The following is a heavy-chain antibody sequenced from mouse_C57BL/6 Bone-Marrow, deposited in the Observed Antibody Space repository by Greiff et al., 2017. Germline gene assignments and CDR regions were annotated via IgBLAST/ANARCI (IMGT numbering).Heavy chain of an antibody. CDR1: GFTFSDYG. J-gene: IGHJ2*01. CDR2: ISSGSSTI. CDR3: ASFFFDY. V-gene: IGHV5-17*01. Sequence: EVMLVESGGGLVKPGGSLKLSCAASGFTFSDYGMHWVRQAPEKGLEWVAYISSGSSTIYYADTVKGRFTISRGNAKNTLFLQMTSLRSEDTAMYYCASFFFDYWGQGTTLTVSS.